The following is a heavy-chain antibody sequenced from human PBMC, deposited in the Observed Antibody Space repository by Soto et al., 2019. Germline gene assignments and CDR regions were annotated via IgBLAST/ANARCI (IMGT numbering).Heavy chain of an antibody. CDR1: GFTFRTYW. Sequence: GGSLRLSCEASGFTFRTYWMSWVRQPPGKGLEWVATIKQDESDKYHVDSVRGRFTISRDNAESSLYLQMSSLRAEDTAVYYCVRGCGTSNCPYYLDVWGKATTVTVSS. V-gene: IGHV3-7*01. J-gene: IGHJ6*03. D-gene: IGHD1-1*01. CDR2: IKQDESDK. CDR3: VRGCGTSNCPYYLDV.